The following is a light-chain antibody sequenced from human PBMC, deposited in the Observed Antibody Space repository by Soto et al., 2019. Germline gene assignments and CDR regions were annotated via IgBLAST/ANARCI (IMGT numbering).Light chain of an antibody. J-gene: IGLJ2*01. CDR1: SSDVGGYNY. CDR2: DVS. V-gene: IGLV2-11*01. CDR3: CSYADSYIVV. Sequence: QSALTQPRSVSGSPGQSVTISCTGTSSDVGGYNYVSWYQQHPGKAPKLMIYDVSRRPSGVPDRFSGSKSGNTASLTISGLQAEDEAYYYCCSYADSYIVVFGGGTKLTVL.